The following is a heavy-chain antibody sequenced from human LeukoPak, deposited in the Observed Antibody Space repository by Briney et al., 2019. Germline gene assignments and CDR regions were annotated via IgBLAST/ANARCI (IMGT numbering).Heavy chain of an antibody. CDR1: GGSISSYY. V-gene: IGHV4-59*01. CDR3: ARGGYYGSGNDFRFDP. J-gene: IGHJ5*02. CDR2: IHYTGST. Sequence: SETLSLTCTVSGGSISSYYWSWIRQSPGKGLECIGYIHYTGSTNYNPSLKSRVTISVETSKNQFSLKLKSVTAADTAVYYCARGGYYGSGNDFRFDPWGQGTLVSVSS. D-gene: IGHD3-10*01.